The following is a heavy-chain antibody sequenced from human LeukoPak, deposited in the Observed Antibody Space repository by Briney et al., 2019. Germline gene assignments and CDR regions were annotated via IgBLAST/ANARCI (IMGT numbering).Heavy chain of an antibody. V-gene: IGHV3-15*01. D-gene: IGHD1-20*01. CDR1: GITFSDTW. J-gene: IGHJ1*01. CDR3: ARDGVSGNWNDGDFQH. CDR2: IQSIVNGGTT. Sequence: PGGSLRLSCAASGITFSDTWMSWVRRAPGKGLEWVARIQSIVNGGTTDYAAPVKGRFTVSRDDSKDMVFLQMNSLETEDTAVYYCARDGVSGNWNDGDFQHWGQGTLVTVSS.